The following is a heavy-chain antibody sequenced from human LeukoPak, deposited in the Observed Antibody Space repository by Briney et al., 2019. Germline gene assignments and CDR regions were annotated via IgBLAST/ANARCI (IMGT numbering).Heavy chain of an antibody. CDR2: ISPSNGHT. Sequence: ASVTVSCTTSVYTFTTYSIIWVRQAPGQGLEWVGWISPSNGHTNYAQKLQGRATMTTDTSTSTAYMELRSLRSDDTAVYYCARDIAPGDYWGQGTLVTVSS. CDR3: ARDIAPGDY. D-gene: IGHD6-25*01. J-gene: IGHJ4*02. V-gene: IGHV1-18*01. CDR1: VYTFTTYS.